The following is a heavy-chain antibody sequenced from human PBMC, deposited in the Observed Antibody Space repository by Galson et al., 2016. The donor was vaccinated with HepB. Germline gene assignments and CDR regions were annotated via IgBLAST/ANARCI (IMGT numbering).Heavy chain of an antibody. CDR3: AGGYCSSMHCVSGRRAAPLDC. CDR1: GASITTNTYY. V-gene: IGHV4-39*01. CDR2: MPSGWSP. J-gene: IGHJ4*02. Sequence: SETLSLTCTVSGASITTNTYYWAWIRQPPGKGLEWIVGMPSGWSPKYNPSVAHRATISADTSNNQFSLRLNSVTAADTAVYYCAGGYCSSMHCVSGRRAAPLDCWGQGTLATVSS. D-gene: IGHD2-2*03.